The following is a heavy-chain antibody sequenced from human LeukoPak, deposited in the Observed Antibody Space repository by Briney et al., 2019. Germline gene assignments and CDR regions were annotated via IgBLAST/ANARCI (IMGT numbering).Heavy chain of an antibody. CDR3: ARGPTMRMDV. J-gene: IGHJ6*04. V-gene: IGHV3-21*01. CDR2: INSRSSSI. CDR1: GFSFSSYS. D-gene: IGHD3-22*01. Sequence: KSGGSLRLSCAASGFSFSSYSMNWVRQAPGKWLEWVSSINSRSSSIYYADSVKGRFTISRDNAKNSLYLQMNSLRAEDTAVYYCARGPTMRMDVWGKGTTVTVSS.